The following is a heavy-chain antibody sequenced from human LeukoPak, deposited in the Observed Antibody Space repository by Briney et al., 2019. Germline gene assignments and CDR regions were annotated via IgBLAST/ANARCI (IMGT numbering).Heavy chain of an antibody. CDR1: GGSISSSSYY. Sequence: SETLSLTCTVSGGSISSSSYYWGWIRQPPGKGLEWIGYIYYSGSTNYNPSLKSRVTILVDTSKNQFSLNLSSVTAADTALYYCARSSIVGATDYFDYWGQGTLVTVSS. CDR2: IYYSGST. D-gene: IGHD1-26*01. V-gene: IGHV4-61*05. J-gene: IGHJ4*02. CDR3: ARSSIVGATDYFDY.